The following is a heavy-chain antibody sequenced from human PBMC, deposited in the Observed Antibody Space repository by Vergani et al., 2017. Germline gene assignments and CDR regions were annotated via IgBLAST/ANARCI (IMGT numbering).Heavy chain of an antibody. D-gene: IGHD3-10*02. CDR2: ISSSGTTR. CDR3: ARGDYHVSFEI. V-gene: IGHV3-11*04. Sequence: QGQLVESGGGLVKPGGSLRLSCAASGFSLSDYYMTWIRQAPGKGLEWISYISSSGTTRYYADSVKGRFTISRDNAKNLVFLQMDSLRAEDTALYYCARGDYHVSFEIWGRGTMVTISS. CDR1: GFSLSDYY. J-gene: IGHJ3*02.